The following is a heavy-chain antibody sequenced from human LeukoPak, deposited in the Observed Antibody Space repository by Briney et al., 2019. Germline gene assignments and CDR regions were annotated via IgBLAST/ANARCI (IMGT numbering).Heavy chain of an antibody. CDR3: AKSPASPGYSSGWCHFDC. CDR2: ISSSGSTI. D-gene: IGHD6-19*01. J-gene: IGHJ4*02. Sequence: PGGSLRLSCAASGFTFSDYYMSWIRQAPGKGLEWVSYISSSGSTIYYADSVKGRFTISRDNSKNTLYLQMNSLRAEDTAVYYCAKSPASPGYSSGWCHFDCWGQGTLVTVSS. CDR1: GFTFSDYY. V-gene: IGHV3-11*01.